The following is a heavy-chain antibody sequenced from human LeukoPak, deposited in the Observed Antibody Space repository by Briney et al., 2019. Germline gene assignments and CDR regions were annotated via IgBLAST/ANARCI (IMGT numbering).Heavy chain of an antibody. V-gene: IGHV3-53*01. Sequence: PGGSLRLSCAASGFTVSSNYMSWVRQAPGKGLEWVSVIYSGGSTYYADSVKGRFTISRDNSKNTLYLQMNSLRAEDTAVYYCARDTGSGSYYNAPNWFDPWGQGTLVTVSS. CDR1: GFTVSSNY. CDR2: IYSGGST. J-gene: IGHJ5*02. D-gene: IGHD3-10*01. CDR3: ARDTGSGSYYNAPNWFDP.